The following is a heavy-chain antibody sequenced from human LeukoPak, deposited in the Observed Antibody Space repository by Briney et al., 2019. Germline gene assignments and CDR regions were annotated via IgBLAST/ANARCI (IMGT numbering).Heavy chain of an antibody. CDR1: GFTVSSNY. V-gene: IGHV3-66*01. CDR2: IYSGGST. J-gene: IGHJ5*02. D-gene: IGHD2-15*01. Sequence: GGSLRLSCAASGFTVSSNYMSWVRQAPGKGLEWVSVIYSGGSTYYADSVKGRFTISRDNSKNTLYLQMNSLRAEDTAVYYCAREGGNCSGGSCYSGWFDPWGQGTLVTVSS. CDR3: AREGGNCSGGSCYSGWFDP.